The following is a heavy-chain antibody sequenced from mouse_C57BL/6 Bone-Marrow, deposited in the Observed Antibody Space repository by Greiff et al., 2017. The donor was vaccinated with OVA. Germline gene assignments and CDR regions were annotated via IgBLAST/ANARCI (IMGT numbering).Heavy chain of an antibody. CDR3: ESAYYDYDYWYFDV. CDR1: GYTFTDYY. CDR2: INPNNGGT. V-gene: IGHV1-18*01. Sequence: VQLKESGPELVKPGASVKIPCKASGYTFTDYYMDWVKQSHGKSLEWIGDINPNNGGTIYNQKFKGKATLTVDKSSRTAYMELRSLTSEDTEVYYYESAYYDYDYWYFDVWGTGTTVTVSS. J-gene: IGHJ1*03. D-gene: IGHD2-4*01.